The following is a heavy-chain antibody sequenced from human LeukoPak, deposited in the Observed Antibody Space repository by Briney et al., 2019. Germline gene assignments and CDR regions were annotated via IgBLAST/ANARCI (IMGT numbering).Heavy chain of an antibody. D-gene: IGHD6-13*01. J-gene: IGHJ4*02. V-gene: IGHV4-38-2*01. CDR1: SYSISSGYY. CDR3: ARLGYSSSWYIDY. Sequence: SETLSLTCAVSSYSISSGYYWGWIRQPPGKGLEWIGSIYHSGSTYYNPSLKSRVTISVDTSKNQFSLKLSSVTAADTAVYYCARLGYSSSWYIDYWGQGTLVTVSS. CDR2: IYHSGST.